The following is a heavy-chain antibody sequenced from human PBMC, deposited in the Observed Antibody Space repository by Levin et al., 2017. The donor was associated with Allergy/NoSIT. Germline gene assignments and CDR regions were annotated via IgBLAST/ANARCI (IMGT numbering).Heavy chain of an antibody. CDR3: ARDQGSGWSRGFDS. J-gene: IGHJ4*02. Sequence: PSETLSLTCTVSGGSINSGSYFWSWIRQPAGKGLEWIGRIYTSGSTYYNPSLKSRVTISVDTSKNQFSLKLSSVTAADTAVYYCARDQGSGWSRGFDSWGQGTLVTVSS. CDR1: GGSINSGSYF. V-gene: IGHV4-61*02. CDR2: IYTSGST. D-gene: IGHD6-19*01.